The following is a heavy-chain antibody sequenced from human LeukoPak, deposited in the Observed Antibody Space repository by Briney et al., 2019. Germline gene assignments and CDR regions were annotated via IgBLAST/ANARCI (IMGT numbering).Heavy chain of an antibody. V-gene: IGHV4-61*02. D-gene: IGHD3-3*01. CDR3: ARDFWSGHPGY. J-gene: IGHJ4*02. CDR2: IYPSGNS. Sequence: SQTLSLTCTVSGGSITSGSYYWSWIRQPAGKGLEWIGRIYPSGNSNYNPSLKSRLTISIDTSKNQFSVKLSSVTAADTAVYYCARDFWSGHPGYWGQGTLVTVSS. CDR1: GGSITSGSYY.